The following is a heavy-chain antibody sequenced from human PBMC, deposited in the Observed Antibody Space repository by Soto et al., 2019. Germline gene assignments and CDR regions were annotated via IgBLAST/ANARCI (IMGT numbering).Heavy chain of an antibody. V-gene: IGHV1-58*02. CDR2: IVVGSGNT. CDR3: AAARYCSSTSCQYFGMDV. D-gene: IGHD2-2*01. Sequence: ASVKVSCKASGFTFTSSAMQWVRQARGQRLEWIGWIVVGSGNTNYAQKFQERVTITRDMSTSTAYMELSSLRSEDTAVYYCAAARYCSSTSCQYFGMDVWGQGTTVTVSS. CDR1: GFTFTSSA. J-gene: IGHJ6*02.